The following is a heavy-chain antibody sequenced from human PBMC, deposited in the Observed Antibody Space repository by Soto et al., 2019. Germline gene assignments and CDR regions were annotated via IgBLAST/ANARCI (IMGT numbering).Heavy chain of an antibody. J-gene: IGHJ3*02. CDR1: AYTFTIYC. Sequence: ASEKLYRKNSAYTFTIYCINWVRQAPGQELEWMGWISAYNGNTNYAQKLQGRVTMTTDTSTSTAYMELRSLRFDDTAVYYCARDEALDTCKALGADAFYICGQGTTVTVSS. CDR3: ARDEALDTCKALGADAFYI. V-gene: IGHV1-18*01. CDR2: ISAYNGNT. D-gene: IGHD5-18*01.